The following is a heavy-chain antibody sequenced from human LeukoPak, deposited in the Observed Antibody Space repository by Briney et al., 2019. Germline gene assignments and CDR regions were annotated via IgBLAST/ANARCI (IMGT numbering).Heavy chain of an antibody. Sequence: PSETLSLTCTVSGYSISGGYYWGCIRQPPGKGLEWIGSIHHSGSTYYNPSLKSRVTISVDTSKNQFSLKLSSVTAADTAVYYCARGPSGTLDYWGQGTLVTVSS. V-gene: IGHV4-38-2*02. CDR1: GYSISGGYY. CDR3: ARGPSGTLDY. CDR2: IHHSGST. J-gene: IGHJ4*02. D-gene: IGHD1-26*01.